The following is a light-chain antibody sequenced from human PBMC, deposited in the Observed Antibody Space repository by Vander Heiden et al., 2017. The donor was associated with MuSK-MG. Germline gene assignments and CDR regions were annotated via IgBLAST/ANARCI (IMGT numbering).Light chain of an antibody. J-gene: IGKJ2*01. CDR2: AAS. CDR1: QSISSY. V-gene: IGKV1-39*01. Sequence: DIQMTQSPTPLSASVGDRVTITCRASQSISSYLHWYKQKPGKSPKLLIYAASSWQWGVTSMYSDSGYGKDFTLTISSRQQEDFATYYCQRSDSTPLSTFGQWTKMDIK. CDR3: QRSDSTPLST.